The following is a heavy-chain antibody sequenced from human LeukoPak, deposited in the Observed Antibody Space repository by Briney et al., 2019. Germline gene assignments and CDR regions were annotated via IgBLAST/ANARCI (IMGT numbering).Heavy chain of an antibody. CDR2: IYTSGST. Sequence: PSQTLSLTCAVSGGSISSGSYYWSWIRQPAGKGLEWIGRIYTSGSTNYNPSLKSRVTISVDTSKNQFSLKLSSVTAADTAVYYCARATILYHANEPDHYYYMDVWGKGTTVTISS. J-gene: IGHJ6*03. D-gene: IGHD3-9*01. CDR3: ARATILYHANEPDHYYYMDV. CDR1: GGSISSGSYY. V-gene: IGHV4-61*02.